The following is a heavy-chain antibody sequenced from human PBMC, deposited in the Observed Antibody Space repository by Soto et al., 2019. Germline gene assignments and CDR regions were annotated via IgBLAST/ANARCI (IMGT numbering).Heavy chain of an antibody. V-gene: IGHV1-8*01. Sequence: QVQLVQSGAAVKKPGASVKVYCKASGYTFTSYDIIWVRRATGQGLEWMGWMNPNSGSTDFAQKFQGRVTMTRNTSISTAYMELSSLRSEDTAVYFCARGRVPGVRYFDPWGQGTLVTVSS. CDR2: MNPNSGST. CDR3: ARGRVPGVRYFDP. J-gene: IGHJ5*02. CDR1: GYTFTSYD. D-gene: IGHD1-1*01.